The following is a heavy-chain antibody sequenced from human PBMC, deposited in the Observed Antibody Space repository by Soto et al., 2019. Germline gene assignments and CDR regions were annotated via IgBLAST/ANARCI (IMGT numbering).Heavy chain of an antibody. CDR1: GGSFSGYY. CDR3: ARGAAGTRHFDY. V-gene: IGHV4-34*01. J-gene: IGHJ4*02. Sequence: SDTLSLTCAVYGGSFSGYYWSWIRQPPGKGLEWIGEINHSGSTNYNPSLKSRVTISVDTSKNQFSLKLSSVTAADTAVYYCARGAAGTRHFDYWGQGTLVTVSS. D-gene: IGHD6-13*01. CDR2: INHSGST.